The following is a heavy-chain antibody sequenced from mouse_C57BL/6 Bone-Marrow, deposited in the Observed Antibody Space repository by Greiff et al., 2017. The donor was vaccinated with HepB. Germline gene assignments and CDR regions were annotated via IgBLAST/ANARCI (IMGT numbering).Heavy chain of an antibody. V-gene: IGHV5-15*01. J-gene: IGHJ4*01. CDR1: GFTFSDYG. Sequence: EVKLMESGGGLVQPGGSLKLSCAASGFTFSDYGMAWVRQAPRKGPEWVAFISNLAYSIYYADTVTGRFTISRENAKNTLYLEMSSLRSEDTAMYYCARDAMDYWGQGTSVTVSS. CDR2: ISNLAYSI. CDR3: ARDAMDY.